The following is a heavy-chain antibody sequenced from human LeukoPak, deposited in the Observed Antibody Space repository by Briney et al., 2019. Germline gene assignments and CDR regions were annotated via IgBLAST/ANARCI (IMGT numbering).Heavy chain of an antibody. D-gene: IGHD2/OR15-2a*01. J-gene: IGHJ6*02. CDR1: GGTFSSYA. V-gene: IGHV1-69*13. CDR3: ARGDSGLLLDYYGMDV. CDR2: IIPIFGTA. Sequence: SVKVSCKASGGTFSSYAISWVRQAPGQGLEWMGGIIPIFGTANYAQKFQGRVTITADESTSTAYMELSSLRSEDTAVYYCARGDSGLLLDYYGMDVWGQGTTVTVSS.